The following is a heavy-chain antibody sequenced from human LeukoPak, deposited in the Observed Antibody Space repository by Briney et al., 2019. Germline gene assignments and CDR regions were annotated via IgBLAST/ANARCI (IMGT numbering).Heavy chain of an antibody. CDR2: IYYSGST. D-gene: IGHD3-9*01. CDR1: GGSISSSSYY. V-gene: IGHV4-39*01. Sequence: SETLSLTCTVSGGSISSSSYYWGWIRQPPGKGLEWIGSIYYSGSTYYNPSLKSRVTISVDTSKNQFSLKLSSVTAADTAGYYCAKNPSPDNSYYSYMAVGEKGTTVTVSS. CDR3: AKNPSPDNSYYSYMAV. J-gene: IGHJ6*03.